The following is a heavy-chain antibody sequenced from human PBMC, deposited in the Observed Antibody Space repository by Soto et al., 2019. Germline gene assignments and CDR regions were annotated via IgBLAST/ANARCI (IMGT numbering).Heavy chain of an antibody. D-gene: IGHD5-18*01. V-gene: IGHV3-33*01. CDR2: IWYDGSNK. J-gene: IGHJ4*02. CDR3: ARGYRLNPYFDY. Sequence: GGSLRLSCAASGFTFSSYGMHWVRQAPGKGLEWVAVIWYDGSNKYYADSVKGRFTISRDNSKNTLYLQMNSLRAEDTAVYYCARGYRLNPYFDYWGQGTLVTVSS. CDR1: GFTFSSYG.